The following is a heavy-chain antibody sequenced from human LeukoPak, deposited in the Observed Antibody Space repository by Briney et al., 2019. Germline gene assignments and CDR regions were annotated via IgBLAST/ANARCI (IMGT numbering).Heavy chain of an antibody. CDR2: ITGSGGNT. V-gene: IGHV3-23*01. J-gene: IGHJ4*02. Sequence: GGSLRLSCAASGFTFSNYAMSWVRQAPGKGLEWVTAITGSGGNTYYADSVKGRFTISRDNSKNTVFLQMNSLRAEDTAVYYCAKWGDYDVLTGYYVSDYRGQGTLVTVSS. CDR3: AKWGDYDVLTGYYVSDY. CDR1: GFTFSNYA. D-gene: IGHD3-9*01.